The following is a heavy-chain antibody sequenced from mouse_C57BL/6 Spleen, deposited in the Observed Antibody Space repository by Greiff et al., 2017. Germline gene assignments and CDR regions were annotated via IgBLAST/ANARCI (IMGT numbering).Heavy chain of an antibody. Sequence: EVQRVESGGGLVKPGGSLKLSCAASGFTFSSYAMSWVRQTPEKRLEWVATISDGGSYTYYPDNVKGRFTISRDNAKNNLYLQMSHLKSEDTAMYYCARGGPITTVVGGYFDVWGTGTTVTVSS. CDR1: GFTFSSYA. V-gene: IGHV5-4*01. D-gene: IGHD1-1*01. CDR3: ARGGPITTVVGGYFDV. CDR2: ISDGGSYT. J-gene: IGHJ1*03.